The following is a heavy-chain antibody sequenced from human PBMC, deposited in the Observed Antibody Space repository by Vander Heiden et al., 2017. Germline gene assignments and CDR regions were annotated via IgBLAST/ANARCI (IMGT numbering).Heavy chain of an antibody. J-gene: IGHJ5*02. CDR3: ARHIERGRLVIIVDHNWFDP. CDR1: GGSISSSRYY. D-gene: IGHD3-9*01. CDR2: IYYSGST. Sequence: QLQLQESGPGLVKPSETLSLTCTVSGGSISSSRYYLGWIRQPPGKGLEWIGSIYYSGSTYYNPSLKSRVTISVDTSKNQFSLKLSPVTAADTAVYYCARHIERGRLVIIVDHNWFDPWGQGTLVTVSS. V-gene: IGHV4-39*01.